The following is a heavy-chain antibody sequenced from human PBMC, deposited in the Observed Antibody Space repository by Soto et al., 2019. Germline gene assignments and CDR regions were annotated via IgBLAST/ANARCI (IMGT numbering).Heavy chain of an antibody. D-gene: IGHD3-22*01. CDR1: GGSFSGYY. J-gene: IGHJ4*02. V-gene: IGHV4-34*01. CDR2: INHSGST. Sequence: QVQLQQWGAGLLKPSETLSLTCAVYGGSFSGYYWSWIRQPPGKGLEWIGEINHSGSTNYNPSLKSRVTISVDTSKNQFSLKLSSVTAADTAVYYCARPHQSNDSSGYYYGWGQGTLVTVSS. CDR3: ARPHQSNDSSGYYYG.